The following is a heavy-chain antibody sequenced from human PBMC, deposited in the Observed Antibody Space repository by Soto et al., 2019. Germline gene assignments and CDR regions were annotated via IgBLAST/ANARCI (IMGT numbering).Heavy chain of an antibody. V-gene: IGHV4-4*02. CDR3: ARRWGEGRVDY. D-gene: IGHD3-10*01. Sequence: QVQLQESGPGLVKPSGTLSLTCAVSGGSISSSNWWSWVRQPPGKGLQSIGEIYHSGSTNYIPSLKSRVTISVDKSRTQFSLTLISVTAADTAVYYCARRWGEGRVDYWGQGTLVTVSS. CDR2: IYHSGST. J-gene: IGHJ4*02. CDR1: GGSISSSNW.